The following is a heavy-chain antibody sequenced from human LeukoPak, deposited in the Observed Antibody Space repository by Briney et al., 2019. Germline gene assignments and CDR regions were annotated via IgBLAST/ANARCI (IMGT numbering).Heavy chain of an antibody. Sequence: ASVKVSCKASGYTFTSYYMHWVRQAPGQGLEWMGIINPSGGSTSYAQKFQGRVTMTRDTSTSTVYMELSSLRSEDTAVYYCAREPGYDSSGYCSAYFQHWGQGTLVTVSS. V-gene: IGHV1-46*01. CDR1: GYTFTSYY. CDR3: AREPGYDSSGYCSAYFQH. J-gene: IGHJ1*01. D-gene: IGHD3-22*01. CDR2: INPSGGST.